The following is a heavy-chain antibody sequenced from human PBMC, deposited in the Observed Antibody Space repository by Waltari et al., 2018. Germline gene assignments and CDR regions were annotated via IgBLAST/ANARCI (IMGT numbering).Heavy chain of an antibody. CDR1: GFSVSDKY. J-gene: IGHJ4*02. V-gene: IGHV3-53*01. CDR2: VYSDGGT. Sequence: EVQLVESGGGLIHPGGSLRLSCTASGFSVSDKYIGWVRLPPGTGLEWVAVVYSDGGTYYTDSVKGRFITSRDNSKNTLYLQMNSLRAEDTAVYYCARDAPDGTGPFDYWGQGTLVTVSS. D-gene: IGHD3-10*01. CDR3: ARDAPDGTGPFDY.